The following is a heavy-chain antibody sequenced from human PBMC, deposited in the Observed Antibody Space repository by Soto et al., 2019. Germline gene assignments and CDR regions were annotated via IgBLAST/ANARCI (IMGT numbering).Heavy chain of an antibody. CDR1: GGSISSYY. CDR3: ARRYSSSSDY. J-gene: IGHJ4*02. Sequence: VQLQESGPGLVKPSETLSLTCTVSGGSISSYYWSWIRQPPGKGLEWIGYIFYSGSTNYNPSLXSXAXIXXDTSKHQFSLKLSSVTAADTAVYYCARRYSSSSDYWGQGTLVTVSS. V-gene: IGHV4-59*08. D-gene: IGHD6-13*01. CDR2: IFYSGST.